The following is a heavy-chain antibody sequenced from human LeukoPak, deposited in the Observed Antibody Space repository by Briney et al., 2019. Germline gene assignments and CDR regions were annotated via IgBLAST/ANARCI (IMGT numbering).Heavy chain of an antibody. CDR3: ARGFDYGDYNGMDV. CDR1: GGSISSGGYY. J-gene: IGHJ6*02. V-gene: IGHV4-31*03. D-gene: IGHD4-17*01. Sequence: SSQTLSLTCTVSGGSISSGGYYWSWIRQHPGKGLEWMGYIYYSGRAFYNPSLKSRLTISVDTSKNQFSLKVSSVTAADTAVYYCARGFDYGDYNGMDVWGQGTTVTVSS. CDR2: IYYSGRA.